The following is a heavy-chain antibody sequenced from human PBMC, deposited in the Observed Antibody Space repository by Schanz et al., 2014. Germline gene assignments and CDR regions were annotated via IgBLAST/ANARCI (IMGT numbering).Heavy chain of an antibody. J-gene: IGHJ4*02. D-gene: IGHD6-6*01. CDR1: GYTFTTYY. V-gene: IGHV1-46*03. Sequence: QVQLLQSGAEVKKPGASMKVSCKASGYTFTTYYMLWVRQAPGQGLEWMGIINPSGGSTRYGQKCQVRITVTADTSTSTVYLELSSLRSADTAAYYCGRGFSRSYIDFWGQGSLITVSP. CDR3: GRGFSRSYIDF. CDR2: INPSGGST.